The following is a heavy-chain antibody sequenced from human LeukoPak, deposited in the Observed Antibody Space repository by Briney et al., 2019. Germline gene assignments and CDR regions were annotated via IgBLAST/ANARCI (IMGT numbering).Heavy chain of an antibody. CDR1: GYTFTSYG. V-gene: IGHV1-18*01. Sequence: GASVKVSCKASGYTFTSYGISWVRQAPGQGLEGMGWISAYNGNTNYAQKLQGRVTMTTDTSTSTAYMELRSLRSDDTAVYYCARDHGGYCSSTSCYIWFDPWGQGTLVTVSS. D-gene: IGHD2-2*02. J-gene: IGHJ5*02. CDR3: ARDHGGYCSSTSCYIWFDP. CDR2: ISAYNGNT.